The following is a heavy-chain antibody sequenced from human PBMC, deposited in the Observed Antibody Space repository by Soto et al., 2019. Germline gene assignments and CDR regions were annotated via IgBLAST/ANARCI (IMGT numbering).Heavy chain of an antibody. D-gene: IGHD3-10*01. V-gene: IGHV4-59*08. CDR3: ARRYGGGFDY. CDR2: IYSSGST. CDR1: GGSISSYY. Sequence: QVQLLESGPGLVKPSETLSLTCTVSGGSISSYYWSWIRQPPGKGLEWIGYIYSSGSTNYNPSLKSRVTISVDTSKNQFSLKLSSVTAADTAVYYCARRYGGGFDYWGQGTLFTVSS. J-gene: IGHJ4*02.